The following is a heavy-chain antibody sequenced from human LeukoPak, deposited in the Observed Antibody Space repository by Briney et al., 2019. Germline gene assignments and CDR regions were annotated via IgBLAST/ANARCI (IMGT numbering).Heavy chain of an antibody. D-gene: IGHD2-2*01. CDR3: ATAGIVVVPAAHPFDY. CDR2: INPSGGST. Sequence: ASVKVSCKASGYTFTSYYMHWVRQAPGQGLEWMGIINPSGGSTSYAQKFQGRVTMTEDTSTDTAYMELSSLRSEDTAVYYCATAGIVVVPAAHPFDYWGQGTLVTVSS. CDR1: GYTFTSYY. V-gene: IGHV1-46*01. J-gene: IGHJ4*02.